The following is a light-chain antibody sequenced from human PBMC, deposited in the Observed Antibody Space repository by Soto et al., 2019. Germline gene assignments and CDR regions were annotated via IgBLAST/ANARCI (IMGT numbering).Light chain of an antibody. CDR3: QQYDNLPHT. Sequence: DIQMTQSPSSLSASIGDRVTITCQASQDSSNYLNWYQQKPGKAPKLLIYDASNLETGVPSRFSGSGSGTDFSFTISSLQPEDIATSYCQQYDNLPHTFGQGTKLDIK. CDR2: DAS. V-gene: IGKV1-33*01. CDR1: QDSSNY. J-gene: IGKJ2*01.